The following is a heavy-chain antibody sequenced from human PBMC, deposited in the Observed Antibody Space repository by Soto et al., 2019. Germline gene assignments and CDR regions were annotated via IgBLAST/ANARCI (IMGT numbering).Heavy chain of an antibody. J-gene: IGHJ4*02. CDR2: INPNSGGT. V-gene: IGHV1-2*02. CDR3: AREPATAKPEGVDS. CDR1: GYTFSDYY. D-gene: IGHD1-1*01. Sequence: ASVKVSCKASGYTFSDYYIHWVRRAPGQGLEWMGWINPNSGGTKYAPKFQGGVTMTRDTSITTAYMELSRLRSGDTAVYYCAREPATAKPEGVDSWGQGTLVTVSS.